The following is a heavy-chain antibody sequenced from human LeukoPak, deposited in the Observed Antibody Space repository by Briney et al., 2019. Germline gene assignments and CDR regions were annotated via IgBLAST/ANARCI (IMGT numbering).Heavy chain of an antibody. CDR2: ISSSSSYI. V-gene: IGHV3-21*01. CDR1: GFTFSSYE. Sequence: GGSLRLSCAASGFTFSSYEMNWVRQAPGKGLEWVSSISSSSSYIYYADSVKGRFTISRDNAKNSLYLQMNSLRAEDTAVYYCALGGSWYYFDYWGQGTLVTVSS. D-gene: IGHD6-13*01. J-gene: IGHJ4*02. CDR3: ALGGSWYYFDY.